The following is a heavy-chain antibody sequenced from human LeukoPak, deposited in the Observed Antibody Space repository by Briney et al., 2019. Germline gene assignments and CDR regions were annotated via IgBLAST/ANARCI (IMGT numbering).Heavy chain of an antibody. CDR1: GGSLSGYY. CDR3: AAVVPAAMY. V-gene: IGHV4-34*01. CDR2: INHSGST. J-gene: IGHJ4*02. D-gene: IGHD2-2*01. Sequence: SETPSLTCAVYGGSLSGYYWSWIRQPPGKGLEWIGEINHSGSTNYNPSLKSRVTISVDTSKNQFSLKLSSVTAADTAVYYCAAVVPAAMYWGQGTLVTVSS.